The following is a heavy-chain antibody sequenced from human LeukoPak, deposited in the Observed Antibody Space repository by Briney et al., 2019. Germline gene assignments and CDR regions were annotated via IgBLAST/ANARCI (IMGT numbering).Heavy chain of an antibody. D-gene: IGHD4-23*01. CDR3: AGGPPAGYFDY. CDR2: IYYSGNT. Sequence: SETLSLTCTVSDGSISNYYWSWIRQPPGKGLEWIGYIYYSGNTNYNPSLKSRVTISVDTSKNQFSLKLSSVTAADTAVYYCAGGPPAGYFDYWGQGTLVTVSS. V-gene: IGHV4-59*01. J-gene: IGHJ4*02. CDR1: DGSISNYY.